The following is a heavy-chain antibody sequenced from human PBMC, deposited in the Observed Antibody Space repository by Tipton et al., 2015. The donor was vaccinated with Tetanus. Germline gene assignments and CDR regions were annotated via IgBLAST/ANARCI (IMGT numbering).Heavy chain of an antibody. Sequence: TLSLTCNVSGGSITKDYWSWIRQSPGKTLEWIGYISHSGSPNYNPSLKSRATASVDTSKNQFSLDLTSVTAADTGVYYCARVACSSTSCYSHYFDYWGPGSLVTVSS. V-gene: IGHV4-59*01. D-gene: IGHD2-2*01. CDR2: ISHSGSP. CDR3: ARVACSSTSCYSHYFDY. J-gene: IGHJ4*02. CDR1: GGSITKDY.